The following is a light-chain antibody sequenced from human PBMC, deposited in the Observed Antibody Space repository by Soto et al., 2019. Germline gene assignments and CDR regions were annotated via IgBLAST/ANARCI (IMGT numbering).Light chain of an antibody. Sequence: DIQMTQSPSTLSASVGDRVTITCRASQSISSRLGWYQQKPGKAPKLLIYKASSLESGVPSRFSGSGSGTEFTLTISSLQPDDFATYYCQQYNSYPSTFGQGTKVEIK. CDR2: KAS. CDR3: QQYNSYPST. V-gene: IGKV1-5*03. J-gene: IGKJ1*01. CDR1: QSISSR.